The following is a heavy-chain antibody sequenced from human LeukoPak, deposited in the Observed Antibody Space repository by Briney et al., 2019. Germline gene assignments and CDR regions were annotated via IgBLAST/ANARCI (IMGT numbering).Heavy chain of an antibody. J-gene: IGHJ6*02. CDR1: GYTFTSYD. D-gene: IGHD6-13*01. V-gene: IGHV1-8*01. CDR2: MNPNSGNT. Sequence: GASVKVSCKASGYTFTSYDINWVRQATGQGLEWMGWMNPNSGNTGYAQKFQGRVTMTRNTSISTAYMEPSSLRSEDTAVYYCVSSSGWKGYYYYGMDVWGQGTTVTVSS. CDR3: VSSSGWKGYYYYGMDV.